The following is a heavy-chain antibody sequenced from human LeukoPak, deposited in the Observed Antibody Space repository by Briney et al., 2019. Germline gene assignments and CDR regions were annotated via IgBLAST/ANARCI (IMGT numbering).Heavy chain of an antibody. Sequence: GGSLRPSCAASGFTFGSYSMNWVRQAPGKGLEWVSSISSSSSYIYYADSVKGRFTISRDNAKNSLYLQMNSLRAEDTAVYYCARDEIVGATSFDYWGQGTLVTVSS. CDR2: ISSSSSYI. V-gene: IGHV3-21*01. CDR1: GFTFGSYS. CDR3: ARDEIVGATSFDY. D-gene: IGHD1-26*01. J-gene: IGHJ4*02.